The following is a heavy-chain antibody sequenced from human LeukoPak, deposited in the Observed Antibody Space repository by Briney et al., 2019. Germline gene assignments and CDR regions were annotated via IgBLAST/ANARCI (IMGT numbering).Heavy chain of an antibody. D-gene: IGHD3-22*01. Sequence: GASVKVSCKASGYTFTGYCMHWVRQAPGQGLEWMGWINPNSGGTNYAQKFQGRVTMTRDTSISTAYMELSRLRSDDTAVYYCARRTQDDSSGYYYYYYMDVWGKGTTVTVSS. CDR1: GYTFTGYC. CDR3: ARRTQDDSSGYYYYYYMDV. V-gene: IGHV1-2*02. J-gene: IGHJ6*03. CDR2: INPNSGGT.